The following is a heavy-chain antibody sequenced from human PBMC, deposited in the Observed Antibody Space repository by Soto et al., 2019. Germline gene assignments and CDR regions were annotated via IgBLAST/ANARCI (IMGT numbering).Heavy chain of an antibody. CDR1: GFTVSNSY. Sequence: PGGSLRLSCAASGFTVSNSYMSWVRQAPGKGLEWVSVIYSGGSTYYADSVKGRFTVSRDNSKNTVYLQMNSPRAEDTAVYYCARTYNGDNYFDHWGQGTLVTVSS. CDR2: IYSGGST. D-gene: IGHD4-17*01. CDR3: ARTYNGDNYFDH. J-gene: IGHJ4*02. V-gene: IGHV3-53*01.